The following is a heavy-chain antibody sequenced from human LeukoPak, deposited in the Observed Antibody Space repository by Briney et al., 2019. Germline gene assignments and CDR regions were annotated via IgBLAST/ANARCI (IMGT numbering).Heavy chain of an antibody. D-gene: IGHD3-10*01. J-gene: IGHJ4*02. CDR2: IYTSGST. CDR3: ARLAIESVRGFGELYFLDY. Sequence: SGTLSLTCTVSGGSISSGSYYWSWIRQPAGKGLEWIGRIYTSGSTNYNPSLKSRVTISVDTSKNQFSLKLSSVTAADTAVYYCARLAIESVRGFGELYFLDYWGQGTLVTVSS. V-gene: IGHV4-61*02. CDR1: GGSISSGSYY.